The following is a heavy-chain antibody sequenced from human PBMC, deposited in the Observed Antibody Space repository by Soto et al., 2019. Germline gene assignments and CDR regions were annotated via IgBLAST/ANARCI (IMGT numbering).Heavy chain of an antibody. J-gene: IGHJ4*02. Sequence: PGGSLRLSCAASGFTVSSNYMSWVRQAPGKGLEWVSVIYSGGSTYYADSVKGRFTISRDNSKNTLYLQMNSLRAEDTAVYYCASYYYDSSGSEHDYWGQGTLVTVSS. CDR1: GFTVSSNY. CDR2: IYSGGST. D-gene: IGHD3-22*01. V-gene: IGHV3-53*01. CDR3: ASYYYDSSGSEHDY.